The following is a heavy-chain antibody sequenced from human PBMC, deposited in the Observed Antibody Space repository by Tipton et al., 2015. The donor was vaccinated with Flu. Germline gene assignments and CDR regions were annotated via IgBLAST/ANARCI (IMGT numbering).Heavy chain of an antibody. CDR1: GGSISSYY. CDR3: ARDLPYYYYMDV. V-gene: IGHV4-59*01. Sequence: TLSLTCTVSGGSISSYYWSWIRQPPGKGLEWIGYIYYSGSTNYNPSLKSRATISVDTSKNQFSLKLSSVTAADTAVYYCARDLPYYYYMDVWGKGTTVTVSS. J-gene: IGHJ6*03. CDR2: IYYSGST.